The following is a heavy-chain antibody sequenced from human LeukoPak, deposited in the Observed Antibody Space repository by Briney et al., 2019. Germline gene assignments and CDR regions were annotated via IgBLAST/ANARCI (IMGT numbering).Heavy chain of an antibody. CDR2: IYYSGST. Sequence: SETLSLTCTVSGGSISSYYWSWIRQPPGKGLEWIGYIYYSGSTNYNPSLKSRVTISVDTSKNQFSLKLSSVTAADTAVYYCARAPYYDILTGSLLKHYYMDVWGEGTTVTISS. CDR1: GGSISSYY. D-gene: IGHD3-9*01. V-gene: IGHV4-59*01. J-gene: IGHJ6*03. CDR3: ARAPYYDILTGSLLKHYYMDV.